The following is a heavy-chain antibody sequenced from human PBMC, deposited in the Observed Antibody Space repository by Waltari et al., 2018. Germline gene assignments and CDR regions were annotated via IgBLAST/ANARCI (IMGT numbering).Heavy chain of an antibody. Sequence: VQLLESGGGLVQPGGSLSLSREASGFTFNNFAMNWVRQAPGEGLEWVSAVSGSGRNTYYADSVRGRFTISRDNSKNTLYLQMTSLRAEDTAVYYCAGSLGWFDPWGQGTLVTVSS. J-gene: IGHJ5*02. V-gene: IGHV3-23*01. CDR1: GFTFNNFA. CDR2: VSGSGRNT. CDR3: AGSLGWFDP.